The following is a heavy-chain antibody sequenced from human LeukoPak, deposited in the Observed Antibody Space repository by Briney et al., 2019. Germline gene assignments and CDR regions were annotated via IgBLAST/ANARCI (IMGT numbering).Heavy chain of an antibody. J-gene: IGHJ5*02. CDR1: GESIRSTTF. V-gene: IGHV4-39*01. D-gene: IGHD6-13*01. Sequence: SETLSLTCSVSGESIRSTTFWGWIRQSPGMGLEWIASTSHAGISYYNPSLSSRVTVSADSSKNQFSLRLSSVTAAGTAVYYCARRGGHSWDVGNWFDPWGQGTPVTVSS. CDR2: TSHAGIS. CDR3: ARRGGHSWDVGNWFDP.